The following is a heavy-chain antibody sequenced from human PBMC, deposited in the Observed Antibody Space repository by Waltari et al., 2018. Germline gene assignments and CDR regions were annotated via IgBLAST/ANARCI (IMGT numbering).Heavy chain of an antibody. V-gene: IGHV4-38-2*01. Sequence: QVQLQESGPGLVKPSETLSLTCAVSGYSISSGYYWGWIRQPPGKGLEWMGSIYHSGSTYYNPSLKSRVTISVDTSKNQFSLKLSSVTAADTAVYYCARRPSGSYSPFDYWGQGTLVTVSS. CDR2: IYHSGST. D-gene: IGHD3-10*01. CDR3: ARRPSGSYSPFDY. CDR1: GYSISSGYY. J-gene: IGHJ4*02.